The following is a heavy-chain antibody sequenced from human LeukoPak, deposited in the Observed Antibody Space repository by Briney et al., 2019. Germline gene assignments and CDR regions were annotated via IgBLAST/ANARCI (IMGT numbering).Heavy chain of an antibody. CDR2: INAGNGNT. V-gene: IGHV1-3*01. Sequence: ASVKVSCKASGYTFTSYAMHWVRQAPGQRLEWMGWINAGNGNTKYSQKFQGRVTITRDTSASTAYMELSSLRSEDTAVYYCARDPQYYGSGSYPPLEYYFDYWGQGTLVTVSS. CDR3: ARDPQYYGSGSYPPLEYYFDY. CDR1: GYTFTSYA. D-gene: IGHD3-10*01. J-gene: IGHJ4*02.